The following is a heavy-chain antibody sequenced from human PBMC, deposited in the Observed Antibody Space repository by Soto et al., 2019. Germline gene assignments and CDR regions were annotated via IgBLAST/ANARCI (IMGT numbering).Heavy chain of an antibody. Sequence: QVQLVESGGGVVQPGRSRRLSCAASGFTFSSFGIHWVRQAPGKGLEWVAVISYDGIDKNYADSVKGRFTISRENSKNMVYLQMNSLRAEDTAVYYCAKDLREMATIRPDYWGQGILVTVSS. J-gene: IGHJ4*02. D-gene: IGHD5-12*01. CDR2: ISYDGIDK. CDR1: GFTFSSFG. CDR3: AKDLREMATIRPDY. V-gene: IGHV3-30*18.